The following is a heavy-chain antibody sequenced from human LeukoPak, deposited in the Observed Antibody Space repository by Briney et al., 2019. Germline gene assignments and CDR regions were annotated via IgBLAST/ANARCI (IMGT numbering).Heavy chain of an antibody. CDR3: AKLSSSWYNDY. Sequence: GGSLRLSCAASGFTFNNYAMTWVRQAPGKGLERVSAVSGRGDATYYADSVKGRFTISRDDSKNTLYLQMNSLRAEDTAVYYCAKLSSSWYNDYWGQGTLVTVSS. CDR1: GFTFNNYA. J-gene: IGHJ4*02. V-gene: IGHV3-23*01. D-gene: IGHD6-13*01. CDR2: VSGRGDAT.